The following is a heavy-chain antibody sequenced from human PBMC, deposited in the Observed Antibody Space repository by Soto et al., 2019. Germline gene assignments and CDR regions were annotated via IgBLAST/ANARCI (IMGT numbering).Heavy chain of an antibody. J-gene: IGHJ4*02. CDR2: IYWNDDK. CDR1: GFSLSTCGVG. V-gene: IGHV2-5*01. Sequence: KSGSTLVNSTQTLTQTCTFSGFSLSTCGVGVGWIRQPPGKPLEGLTLIYWNDDKRYSPSLKSRLTITKDTSKNQVVRTMTNMDPVATATYYCAHRKSPLSGYYTELDYWRQGTLVTV. D-gene: IGHD3-3*01. CDR3: AHRKSPLSGYYTELDY.